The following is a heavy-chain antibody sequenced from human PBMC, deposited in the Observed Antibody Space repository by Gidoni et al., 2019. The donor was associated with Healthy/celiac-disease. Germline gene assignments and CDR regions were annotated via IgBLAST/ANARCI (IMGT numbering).Heavy chain of an antibody. Sequence: EVQLVQSGAEVKKTGESLRISCKGSGYSFTSYWISWVRQMPGKGLEWIGRIDPIDSYTNYSPSFQVHVTISADKSISTAYLQWSSLKASDTAMYYCARRYYGSGSHPASDGMDVWGQGTTVTVSS. CDR2: IDPIDSYT. J-gene: IGHJ6*02. CDR1: GYSFTSYW. V-gene: IGHV5-10-1*03. D-gene: IGHD3-10*01. CDR3: ARRYYGSGSHPASDGMDV.